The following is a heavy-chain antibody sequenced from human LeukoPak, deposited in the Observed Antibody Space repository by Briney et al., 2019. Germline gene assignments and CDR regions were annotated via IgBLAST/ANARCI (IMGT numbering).Heavy chain of an antibody. CDR2: ISSSRSPI. D-gene: IGHD5-24*01. Sequence: GGSLRLSCAASGVTFSSYSMNWVRQAPGKGLEWVAYISSSRSPIYYADSLKGRFTISRDNAKNSLFLQIDSLRAEDTAVYYCARGGDGYNGRFCDYWGQGTLVTVSS. CDR1: GVTFSSYS. V-gene: IGHV3-48*01. J-gene: IGHJ4*02. CDR3: ARGGDGYNGRFCDY.